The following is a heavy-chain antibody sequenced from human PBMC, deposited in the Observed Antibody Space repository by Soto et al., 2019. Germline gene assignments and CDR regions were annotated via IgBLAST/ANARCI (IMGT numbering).Heavy chain of an antibody. V-gene: IGHV1-69*01. J-gene: IGHJ4*02. CDR3: ARVGYGGNLDAD. CDR2: IIPISATA. CDR1: GGTFSSYA. D-gene: IGHD4-17*01. Sequence: EPQLKVSCKASGGTFSSYAISWVRQAPGQGLEWMEGIIPISATANYAQQFQGRVTITADESTSTAYMELSSLRSEDTAVYYGARVGYGGNLDADWGQGTQVTVSS.